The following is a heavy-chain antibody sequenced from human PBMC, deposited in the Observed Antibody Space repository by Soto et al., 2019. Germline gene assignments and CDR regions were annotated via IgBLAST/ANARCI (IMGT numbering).Heavy chain of an antibody. CDR1: GGTFGSYA. V-gene: IGHV1-69*01. CDR2: IIPIPGTA. J-gene: IGHJ6*04. CDR3: ARSQGSSTSLEIYYYYYYGMDV. Sequence: QVQLVQSGAEVKKPGSSVKVSCKASGGTFGSYAISWVRQAPGQGLEWMGGIIPIPGTANYAQKFQGRVTSAADESTSTDYMEQSSLRSEDTAVYYCARSQGSSTSLEIYYYYYYGMDVWGKGTTVTVSS. D-gene: IGHD2-2*01.